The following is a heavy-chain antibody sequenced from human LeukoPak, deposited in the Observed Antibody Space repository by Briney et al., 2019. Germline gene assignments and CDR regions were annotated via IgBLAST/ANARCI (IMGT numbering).Heavy chain of an antibody. J-gene: IGHJ4*02. CDR3: ASFLGKPPFDY. D-gene: IGHD1-14*01. CDR1: GGSISSYY. CDR2: IYYSGST. Sequence: SETLSLTCTVSGGSISSYYWSWIRQPPGKGLEWIGYIYYSGSTNYNPSLKSRVTISVDTSKNQFSLKLSSVTAADTAVYYCASFLGKPPFDYWGQGTLVTVSS. V-gene: IGHV4-59*08.